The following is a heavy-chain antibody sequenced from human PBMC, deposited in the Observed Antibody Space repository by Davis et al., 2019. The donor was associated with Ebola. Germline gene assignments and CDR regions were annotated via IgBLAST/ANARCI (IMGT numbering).Heavy chain of an antibody. CDR2: INPYSGNS. Sequence: ASVKVSCKASGYTFTSYDINWVRQAPGQGLEWMGWINPYSGNSGYALRFQGRITMTSNTSISTVFMELSTLRSDDTAVYYCARPDWSGARGGFDPWGQGTLVTVSS. D-gene: IGHD3-10*01. J-gene: IGHJ5*02. V-gene: IGHV1-8*01. CDR1: GYTFTSYD. CDR3: ARPDWSGARGGFDP.